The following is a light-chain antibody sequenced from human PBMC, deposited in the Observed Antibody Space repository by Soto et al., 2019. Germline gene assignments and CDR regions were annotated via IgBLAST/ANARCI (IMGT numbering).Light chain of an antibody. CDR2: DAS. CDR1: QTVSSNY. Sequence: EIVLTQSPATLSLSPGERATLSCGASQTVSSNYLAWYQQKPGLAPRLLMYDASTRATGIPDRFSGRGSGTDFSLTISRLEPEDFAVYFCQQYGSSPYTFGQGTKVEIK. CDR3: QQYGSSPYT. J-gene: IGKJ2*01. V-gene: IGKV3D-20*01.